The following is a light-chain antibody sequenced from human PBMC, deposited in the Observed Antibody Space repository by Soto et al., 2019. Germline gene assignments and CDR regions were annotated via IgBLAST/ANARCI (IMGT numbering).Light chain of an antibody. CDR1: QSVSRTL. Sequence: EIVLTQSPGTLSLSPGERATLSCRASQSVSRTLLAWYQQKPGQAPRLLIYAASSRGTGIPDRFSGSGFGTDFTLTISRLEPEDFAVYYCQYYGDFLLTFGGGTLVDIK. CDR3: QYYGDFLLT. CDR2: AAS. J-gene: IGKJ4*01. V-gene: IGKV3-20*01.